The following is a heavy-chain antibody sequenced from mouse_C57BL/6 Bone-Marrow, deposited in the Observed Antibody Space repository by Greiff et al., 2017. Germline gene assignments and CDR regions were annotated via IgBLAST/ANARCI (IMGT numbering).Heavy chain of an antibody. CDR2: IYPRSGNT. Sequence: VQLQQSGAELARPGASVKLSCKASGYTFTSYGISWVKQRTGQGLEWIGEIYPRSGNTYYNEKFKGKATLTADKSSSTAYMELRSLTSEDSAVYFCARRPYYSERGYYFDYWGQGTTLTVSS. J-gene: IGHJ2*01. D-gene: IGHD2-12*01. CDR3: ARRPYYSERGYYFDY. V-gene: IGHV1-81*01. CDR1: GYTFTSYG.